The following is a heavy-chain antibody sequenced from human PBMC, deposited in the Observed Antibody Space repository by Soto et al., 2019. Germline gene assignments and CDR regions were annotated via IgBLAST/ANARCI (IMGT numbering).Heavy chain of an antibody. Sequence: QVQLQESGPGLVESSQTLSLTCTVSGVSISSGGSYWGWIRQHPGKGLEWIGNIYYSGRTYYNPSLKSRLLMSVDTSKNHFSLKLNSVTAADAAIYCCASVVGGDSENYFAYWGQGVLVTVS. CDR2: IYYSGRT. V-gene: IGHV4-31*03. CDR1: GVSISSGGSY. CDR3: ASVVGGDSENYFAY. D-gene: IGHD2-21*02. J-gene: IGHJ4*02.